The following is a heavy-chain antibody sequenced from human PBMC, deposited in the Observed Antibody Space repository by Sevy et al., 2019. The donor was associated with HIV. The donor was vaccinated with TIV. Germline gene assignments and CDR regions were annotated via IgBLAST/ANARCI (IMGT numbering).Heavy chain of an antibody. D-gene: IGHD3-22*01. J-gene: IGHJ4*02. CDR3: ARDAYYYDSSGYYLDSYFDY. CDR1: GFTFSSYG. CDR2: IWYDGSNK. Sequence: GGSLRLSCAASGFTFSSYGMHWVRQAPGKGLEWVAVIWYDGSNKYYADSVKGRFTISRDNSKNTLYLQMNSLRAEDTAVYYCARDAYYYDSSGYYLDSYFDYWGQGTLVTVS. V-gene: IGHV3-33*01.